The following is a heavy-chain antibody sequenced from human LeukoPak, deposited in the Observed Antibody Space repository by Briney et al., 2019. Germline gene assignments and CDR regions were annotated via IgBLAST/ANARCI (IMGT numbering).Heavy chain of an antibody. Sequence: GGSLRLSCAASGFTFSSCAMSWVRQAPGKGLEWVSAIGASGGSTDYADSVKGRFTISRDNSKNTLYLQMNSLRAEDTAVYYCAKDLTGDIVVLVAATRPPNVGFDCWGQGTLVTVSP. V-gene: IGHV3-23*01. CDR3: AKDLTGDIVVLVAATRPPNVGFDC. CDR2: IGASGGST. CDR1: GFTFSSCA. D-gene: IGHD2-15*01. J-gene: IGHJ4*02.